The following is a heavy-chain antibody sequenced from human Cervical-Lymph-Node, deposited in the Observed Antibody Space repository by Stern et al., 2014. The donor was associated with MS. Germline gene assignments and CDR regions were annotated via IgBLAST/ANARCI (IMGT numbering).Heavy chain of an antibody. CDR3: KTLGRYYHDAFHL. Sequence: EVQLVQSGGDLVQPGRSLRLSFAASGFTFDDFAMHWVRQAPGKGLEWVSGITWYSGSSAYADSLKGRFNMSRDNTKNSLYLQMNSLKTEDTAFYCSKTLGRYYHDAFHLWGHGTLVTVSS. D-gene: IGHD2-21*01. CDR2: ITWYSGSS. J-gene: IGHJ3*01. V-gene: IGHV3-9*01. CDR1: GFTFDDFA.